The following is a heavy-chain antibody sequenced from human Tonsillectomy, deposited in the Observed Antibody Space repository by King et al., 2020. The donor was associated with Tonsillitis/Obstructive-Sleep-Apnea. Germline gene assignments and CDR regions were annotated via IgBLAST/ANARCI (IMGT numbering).Heavy chain of an antibody. Sequence: QLVQSGGGLVQPGGSLRLSCAASGFTFSSYAMSWVRQAPGKGLEWVSAISDSGGSTYYADSAKGRFTISRDNFKNTLDLQMNSLRAEDTALYYCAKVFPMWDSYYYMDVWGKGTTVTVSS. CDR3: AKVFPMWDSYYYMDV. J-gene: IGHJ6*03. CDR2: ISDSGGST. D-gene: IGHD1-26*01. CDR1: GFTFSSYA. V-gene: IGHV3-23*04.